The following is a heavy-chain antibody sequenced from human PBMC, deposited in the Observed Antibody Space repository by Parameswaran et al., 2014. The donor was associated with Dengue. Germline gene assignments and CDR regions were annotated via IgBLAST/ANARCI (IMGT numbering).Heavy chain of an antibody. CDR3: AADYIAVAGPHFYYYGMDV. D-gene: IGHD6-13*01. CDR2: IVVGSGNT. V-gene: IGHV1-58*01. J-gene: IGHJ6*02. Sequence: WVRQAPGQRLEWIGWIVVGSGNTNYAQKFQERVTITRDVSTTTAYMELSSLRSEDTAVYYCAADYIAVAGPHFYYYGMDVWGQGTTVTVSS.